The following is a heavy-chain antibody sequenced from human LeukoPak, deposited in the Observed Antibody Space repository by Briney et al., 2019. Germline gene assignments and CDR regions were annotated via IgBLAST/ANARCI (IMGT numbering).Heavy chain of an antibody. V-gene: IGHV3-23*01. D-gene: IGHD1-26*01. CDR3: AKDAVAPGSSGDYFDY. Sequence: GGSLRLSCEVSGITLSNYAMSWVRQAPGKGLEWVSVITGNGGRTYYADSVKGRFTISRDNSKNTLSLQMNSLRAEDTAVYYCAKDAVAPGSSGDYFDYWGQGTLVTVSS. CDR1: GITLSNYA. CDR2: ITGNGGRT. J-gene: IGHJ4*02.